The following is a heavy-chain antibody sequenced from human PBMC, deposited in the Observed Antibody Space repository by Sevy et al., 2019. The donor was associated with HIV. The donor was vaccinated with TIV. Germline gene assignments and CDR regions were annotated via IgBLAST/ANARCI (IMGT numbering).Heavy chain of an antibody. J-gene: IGHJ3*02. D-gene: IGHD3-3*01. CDR3: ASGPSIFGDVDGLNI. V-gene: IGHV3-48*01. CDR2: ISSGSSSI. CDR1: GFRFDRYS. Sequence: GGSLRLSCAASGFRFDRYSMNWVRQAPGKGLEWVSYISSGSSSINYADSVKDRFTISRDNAKKSLFLQMNSLRAEDTAVYYCASGPSIFGDVDGLNIWGQGTMVTVSS.